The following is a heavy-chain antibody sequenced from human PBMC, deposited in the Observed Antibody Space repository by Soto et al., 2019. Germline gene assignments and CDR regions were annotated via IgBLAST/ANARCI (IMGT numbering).Heavy chain of an antibody. Sequence: QLQLQESGSGLVKPSQTLSLTCVVSGASISSGDYAWNWVRQPPGKVLEWLGYIYNNGGSYYNPSLKRRVTISLDRSQHHFSLRLNSVTAADTALYFCARGDKNNDYYFDHWGQGTLVTVT. V-gene: IGHV4-30-2*01. CDR2: IYNNGGS. CDR1: GASISSGDYA. CDR3: ARGDKNNDYYFDH. D-gene: IGHD3-16*01. J-gene: IGHJ4*02.